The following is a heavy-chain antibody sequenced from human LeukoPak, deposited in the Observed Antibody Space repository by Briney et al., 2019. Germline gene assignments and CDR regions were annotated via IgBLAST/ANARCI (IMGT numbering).Heavy chain of an antibody. CDR3: ARGTTAMANDY. CDR2: INPNSGGT. J-gene: IGHJ4*02. D-gene: IGHD5-18*01. V-gene: IGHV1-2*06. CDR1: GYTFTGYY. Sequence: ASVKVSCKASGYTFTGYYMHWVRQAPGQGLQWMGRINPNSGGTNYAQKFQGRVTMTRDTSISTDYMELSRLRSDDTAVYYCARGTTAMANDYWGQGTLVTVSS.